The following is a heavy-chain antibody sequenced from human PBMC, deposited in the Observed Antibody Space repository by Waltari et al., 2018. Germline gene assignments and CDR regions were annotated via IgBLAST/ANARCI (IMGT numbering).Heavy chain of an antibody. J-gene: IGHJ6*03. D-gene: IGHD3-10*01. Sequence: EVQVVESGGGLVKPGGSLRLSCAASGFTFSSYSMNWVRQAPGKGLEWVSSISSRSGYIYYADSVKGRFTISRDNAKNSLYLQMNSLRAEDTAVYYCARAAGYYYMDVWGKGTTVTVSS. CDR3: ARAAGYYYMDV. V-gene: IGHV3-21*01. CDR1: GFTFSSYS. CDR2: ISSRSGYI.